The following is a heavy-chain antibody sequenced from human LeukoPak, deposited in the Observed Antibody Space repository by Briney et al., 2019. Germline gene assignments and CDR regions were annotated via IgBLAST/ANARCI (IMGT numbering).Heavy chain of an antibody. Sequence: SETLSLTCTVSGGSISSYYWSWIRQPPGKGLEWIGYIYYSGTTNYNPSLKSRVNISVDTSKNQFSLKLISVTAADTAVYYCARERLEHGDLIDDNYFDYWGQGTLVTVSS. CDR2: IYYSGTT. V-gene: IGHV4-59*01. J-gene: IGHJ4*02. CDR1: GGSISSYY. CDR3: ARERLEHGDLIDDNYFDY. D-gene: IGHD4-17*01.